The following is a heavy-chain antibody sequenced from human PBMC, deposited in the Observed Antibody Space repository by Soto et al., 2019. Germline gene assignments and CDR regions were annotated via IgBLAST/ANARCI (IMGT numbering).Heavy chain of an antibody. D-gene: IGHD6-13*01. Sequence: SGPTLVNPTQTLTLTCTFSLFSLSTSGGGVGWIRQPPGKALEWLALIYWDDDKRYSPSLKSRLTITKDASKNQVVLTMTNMAPVDTATYYCAHSSTWSDEDYFDYWGQGTLVTVSS. CDR1: LFSLSTSGGG. CDR3: AHSSTWSDEDYFDY. V-gene: IGHV2-5*02. J-gene: IGHJ4*02. CDR2: IYWDDDK.